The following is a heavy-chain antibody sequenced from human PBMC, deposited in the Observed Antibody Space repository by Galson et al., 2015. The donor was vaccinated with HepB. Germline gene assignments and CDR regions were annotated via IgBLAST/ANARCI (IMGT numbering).Heavy chain of an antibody. CDR3: ARGRSTVWSFDF. J-gene: IGHJ4*02. CDR1: GYTFAYG. Sequence: SAKVSCKASGYTFAYGMTWVRQAPGQGLECMGWISGYNGYTKYAEKFQGRVTMTTDTSINTAYMGLRSLTSDDTAVYYCARGRSTVWSFDFWGQGTLVTVSS. CDR2: ISGYNGYT. D-gene: IGHD6-19*01. V-gene: IGHV1-18*01.